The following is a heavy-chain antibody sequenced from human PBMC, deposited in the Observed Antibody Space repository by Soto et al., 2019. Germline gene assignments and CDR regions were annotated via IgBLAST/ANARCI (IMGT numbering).Heavy chain of an antibody. V-gene: IGHV1-69*05. CDR2: IIPIFGTA. Sequence: APVKVSCKASGGTFSSYAISWVRQAPGQGLDWMGGIIPIFGTANSAQKLQGRVTMTTDTSTSTAYMELRSLRSDDTAVYYCARVDLDWAPDIVVVPAARGQINHVDVWGQGTTVTVSS. D-gene: IGHD2-2*01. J-gene: IGHJ6*02. CDR1: GGTFSSYA. CDR3: ARVDLDWAPDIVVVPAARGQINHVDV.